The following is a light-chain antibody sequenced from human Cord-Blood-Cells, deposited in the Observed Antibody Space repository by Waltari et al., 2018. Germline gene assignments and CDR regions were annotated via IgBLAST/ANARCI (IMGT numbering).Light chain of an antibody. CDR3: MQTKPIPHRT. V-gene: IGKV2-24*01. Sequence: DIVMTQTPLSSPVTLGQPASISCRSSQSLVHSDGNTYLSWLQQRPGQPPRLLIYKISKRFFGVPSRIRWSWAGTDFHPKNSRGEGEGGGVYFCMQTKPIPHRTFGQGTQVEIK. CDR2: KIS. J-gene: IGKJ1*01. CDR1: QSLVHSDGNTY.